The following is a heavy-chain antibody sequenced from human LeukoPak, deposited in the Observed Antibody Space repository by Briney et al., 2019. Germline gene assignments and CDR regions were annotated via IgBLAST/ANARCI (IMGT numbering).Heavy chain of an antibody. D-gene: IGHD2-2*03. J-gene: IGHJ5*02. CDR1: GSALSDLA. CDR3: ATGHSTGYHYWFDP. V-gene: IGHV1-24*01. Sequence: ASVKVSCKVSGSALSDLAMQWVRQVPGKGLEWMGGLDRESGETLYSDKFQGSVTMAQDTSTDSAYMDLTSLTSEDTAVYYCATGHSTGYHYWFDPWGQGTLVTVSP. CDR2: LDRESGET.